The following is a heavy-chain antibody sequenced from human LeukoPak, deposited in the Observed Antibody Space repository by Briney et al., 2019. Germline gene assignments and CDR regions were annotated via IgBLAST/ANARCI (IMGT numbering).Heavy chain of an antibody. D-gene: IGHD5-24*01. J-gene: IGHJ4*02. CDR3: ARSSSGDGYNGESFAY. Sequence: PSETLSLTCTVSGGSISSSSYYWGWIRQPPGKGLEWIGSIYYSGSTYYNPSLKSRVTISVDTSKNQFSLKLSSVTAADTAVYYCARSSSGDGYNGESFAYWGQATLVTAYS. V-gene: IGHV4-39*07. CDR2: IYYSGST. CDR1: GGSISSSSYY.